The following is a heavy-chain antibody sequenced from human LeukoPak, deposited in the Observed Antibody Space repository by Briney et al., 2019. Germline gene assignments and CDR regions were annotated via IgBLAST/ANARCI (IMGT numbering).Heavy chain of an antibody. CDR1: GFTVSSNY. D-gene: IGHD2-2*01. CDR2: IYSDGNT. V-gene: IGHV3-53*04. Sequence: GGSLRLSCAATGFTVSSNYMNWVRQAPGKGLEWVSLIYSDGNTRYADSVKGRFTISRHNSKNTLYLQMNSLRPDDTAVYYCARSGRGSSTDYLDYRGQGTLVTVSS. CDR3: ARSGRGSSTDYLDY. J-gene: IGHJ4*02.